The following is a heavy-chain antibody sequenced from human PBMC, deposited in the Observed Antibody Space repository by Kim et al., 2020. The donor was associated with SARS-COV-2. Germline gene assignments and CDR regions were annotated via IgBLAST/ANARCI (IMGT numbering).Heavy chain of an antibody. V-gene: IGHV3-23*01. CDR1: GFTFSSYA. D-gene: IGHD2-21*02. CDR2: ISGSGGST. Sequence: GSLRLSCAASGFTFSSYAMSWVRQTPGKGLEWVSAISGSGGSTYYADSVKGRFTISRDNSKNTLYLQMNSLRAEDTAVYYCAKVNPAFHCGGDCPAPRVDDAFDIWGQGTMVTVSS. J-gene: IGHJ3*02. CDR3: AKVNPAFHCGGDCPAPRVDDAFDI.